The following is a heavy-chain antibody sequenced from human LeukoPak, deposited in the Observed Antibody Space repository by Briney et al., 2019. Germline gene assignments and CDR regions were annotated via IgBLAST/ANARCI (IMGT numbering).Heavy chain of an antibody. Sequence: GASVKVSCKASGGTFSSYAISWVRQAPGQGLEWMGGIIPIFGTANYAQKFQGRVTITADESTSTAYMELSSLRSEDTAVYYCARGSLPGGSSPSERYYYYYYGMDVWGQGTTVTVSS. J-gene: IGHJ6*02. V-gene: IGHV1-69*13. CDR2: IIPIFGTA. CDR1: GGTFSSYA. D-gene: IGHD6-6*01. CDR3: ARGSLPGGSSPSERYYYYYYGMDV.